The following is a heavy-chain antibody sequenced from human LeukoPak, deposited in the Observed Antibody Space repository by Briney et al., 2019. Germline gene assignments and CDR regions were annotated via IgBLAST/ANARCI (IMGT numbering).Heavy chain of an antibody. V-gene: IGHV3-23*01. J-gene: IGHJ4*02. D-gene: IGHD5-18*01. Sequence: GGSLRLSCGASGFTFSRYAMSWVRQAPGKGLEWVSGMSGSGGSTYYADSVKGRFTISRDNFRNTLYLQMNSLRAEDTAVYYCAKAMAERAYSYADPLAYWGQGTLVTVSS. CDR1: GFTFSRYA. CDR3: AKAMAERAYSYADPLAY. CDR2: MSGSGGST.